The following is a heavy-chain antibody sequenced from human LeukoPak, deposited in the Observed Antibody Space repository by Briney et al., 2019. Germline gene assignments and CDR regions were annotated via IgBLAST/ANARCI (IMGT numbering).Heavy chain of an antibody. J-gene: IGHJ6*03. D-gene: IGHD4-17*01. CDR2: IKQDGSEK. V-gene: IGHV3-7*01. Sequence: GGSLRLSCAASGFTFSSYWMSWVRQAPGKGLEWVANIKQDGSEKYYVDSVKGRFTISRDNAKNSLYLQMNSLRAEDTAVYYCAGDYGDYERYYMGVWGKGTTVTVSS. CDR3: AGDYGDYERYYMGV. CDR1: GFTFSSYW.